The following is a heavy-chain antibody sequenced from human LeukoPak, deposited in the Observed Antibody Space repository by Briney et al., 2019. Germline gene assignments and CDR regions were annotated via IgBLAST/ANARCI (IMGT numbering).Heavy chain of an antibody. CDR2: ISFDGSNR. D-gene: IGHD1-26*01. V-gene: IGHV3-30*04. Sequence: PGRSLRLSCAASGFTFSSYAMHWVRQAPGKGLEWVAVISFDGSNRYYADSVKGRFTISRDKYKDTLYLQMNSLRVEDTALHYCVRGRVGATRGGLDSWGQGTLVTVSS. J-gene: IGHJ4*02. CDR3: VRGRVGATRGGLDS. CDR1: GFTFSSYA.